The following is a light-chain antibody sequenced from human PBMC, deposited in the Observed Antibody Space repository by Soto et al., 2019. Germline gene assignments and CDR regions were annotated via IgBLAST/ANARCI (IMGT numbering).Light chain of an antibody. CDR1: SSDVGGFDF. V-gene: IGLV2-8*01. J-gene: IGLJ1*01. Sequence: QSALTQPASVSGSPGQSITISCTGTSSDVGGFDFVSWFQRRPGKAPRLIIYEVTNRPSGVPDRFSGSKSGSTASLTVSGLQADDEADYYCASYAGTRLFVFGSGTKVTV. CDR3: ASYAGTRLFV. CDR2: EVT.